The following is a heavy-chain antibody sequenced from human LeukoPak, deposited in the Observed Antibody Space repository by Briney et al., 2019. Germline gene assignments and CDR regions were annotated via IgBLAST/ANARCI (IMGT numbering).Heavy chain of an antibody. CDR3: ATRGAQDAFDI. V-gene: IGHV1-3*01. CDR2: INAGNGNT. Sequence: ASVKVSCKASGYTFTMHWVRQAPGQRLEWMGWINAGNGNTKYSQKFQGRVTITRDTSASTAYMELSSLRSEDTAVYYCATRGAQDAFDIWGQGTMVTVPS. J-gene: IGHJ3*02. D-gene: IGHD1-26*01. CDR1: GYTFT.